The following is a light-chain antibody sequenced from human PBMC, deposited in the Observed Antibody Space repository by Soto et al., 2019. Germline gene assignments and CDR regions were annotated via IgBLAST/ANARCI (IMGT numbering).Light chain of an antibody. Sequence: QSVLTQPRSVSGSPGQSVTLSCTGTSSDVGGYDYVSWYQQHPDKAPKLIIYDVSRRPSGVPDRFSGSKSDNTASLAISGLQAEDEADYYCCSYAGSTTYVFGTGTKLTVL. CDR2: DVS. CDR3: CSYAGSTTYV. J-gene: IGLJ1*01. CDR1: SSDVGGYDY. V-gene: IGLV2-11*01.